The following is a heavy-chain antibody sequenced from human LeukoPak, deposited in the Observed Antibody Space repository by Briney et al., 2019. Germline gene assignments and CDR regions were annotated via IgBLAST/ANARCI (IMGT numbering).Heavy chain of an antibody. CDR1: GYTFTGYY. CDR2: INPNSGGT. J-gene: IGHJ4*02. V-gene: IGHV1-2*02. CDR3: AREYGSGSYYNLDY. Sequence: ASVKVSCKASGYTFTGYYMHWVRQAPGQGLGWMGWINPNSGGTNYAQKFQGRVTMTRDTSISTAYMELSRLRSDDTAVYYCAREYGSGSYYNLDYWGQGTLVTVSS. D-gene: IGHD3-10*01.